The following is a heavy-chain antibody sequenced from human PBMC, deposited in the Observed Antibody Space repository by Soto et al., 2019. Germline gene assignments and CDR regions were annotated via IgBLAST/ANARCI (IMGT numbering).Heavy chain of an antibody. CDR1: GGSISSYY. CDR2: IYNNGNT. J-gene: IGHJ4*02. D-gene: IGHD6-6*01. Sequence: QVQLQESGPGLVKPSETLSLTCTVSGGSISSYYWNWIRQPPGKGLEWIGYIYNNGNTNYNPSLRSRVTLSVDTSKNQFSLKLTSVTAADTAVYYCAAPPRYWGQGTLVTVSS. CDR3: AAPPRY. V-gene: IGHV4-59*01.